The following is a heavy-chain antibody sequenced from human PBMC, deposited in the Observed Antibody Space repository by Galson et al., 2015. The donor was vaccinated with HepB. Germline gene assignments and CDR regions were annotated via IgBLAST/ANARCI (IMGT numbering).Heavy chain of an antibody. Sequence: SVKVSCKASGYTFTDHWIHWVRQAPGQGLEWMGWLNPNSGGTNYAPKSQGRVTLTRDTSVSTVYMELSRLRSDDTAVFFCARTPKATWGGDFFDYWGQGTLVTVSS. V-gene: IGHV1-2*02. D-gene: IGHD3-16*01. CDR1: GYTFTDHW. CDR3: ARTPKATWGGDFFDY. J-gene: IGHJ4*02. CDR2: LNPNSGGT.